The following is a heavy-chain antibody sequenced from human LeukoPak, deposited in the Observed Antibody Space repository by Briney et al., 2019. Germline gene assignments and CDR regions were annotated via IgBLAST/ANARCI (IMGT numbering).Heavy chain of an antibody. CDR3: ARDYQGSSPYYFDY. CDR2: ISSSGSTI. V-gene: IGHV3-48*04. D-gene: IGHD6-6*01. J-gene: IGHJ4*02. CDR1: GFTFSSYS. Sequence: GGSLRLSCAASGFTFSSYSMNWVRQAPGKGLEWVSYISSSGSTIYYADSVKGRFTISRDNAKNSLYLQMNSLRAEDTAVYYCARDYQGSSPYYFDYWGQGTLVTVSS.